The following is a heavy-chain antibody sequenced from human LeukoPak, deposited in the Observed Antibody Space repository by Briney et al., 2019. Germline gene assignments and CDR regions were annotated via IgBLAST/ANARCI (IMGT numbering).Heavy chain of an antibody. V-gene: IGHV3-11*06. CDR3: AATRI. D-gene: IGHD3-22*01. Sequence: PGGSLRLSCAASGFSFSDEYMSWIRQAPGQGLEWISYISASGSYTNYADSVKGRFTISRDNAKNSLYLQMNSLRDEDTAVYYCAATRIRGQGTLVTVSS. J-gene: IGHJ4*02. CDR1: GFSFSDEY. CDR2: ISASGSYT.